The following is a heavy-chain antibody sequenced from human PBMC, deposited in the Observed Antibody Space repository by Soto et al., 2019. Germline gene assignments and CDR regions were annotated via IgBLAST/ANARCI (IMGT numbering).Heavy chain of an antibody. Sequence: SETLSLTCSISGGSISSRSHYWGWIRQSPGKRLEWIGSVFYTGRTFYSPSLKSRVTISVDTAKSLYFLNLNSVTAADTAVYFCARHPRIRVPRQHNYYFGGCGRGTMVAVSS. J-gene: IGHJ4*02. V-gene: IGHV4-39*01. CDR2: VFYTGRT. CDR3: ARHPRIRVPRQHNYYFGG. D-gene: IGHD1-1*01. CDR1: GGSISSRSHY.